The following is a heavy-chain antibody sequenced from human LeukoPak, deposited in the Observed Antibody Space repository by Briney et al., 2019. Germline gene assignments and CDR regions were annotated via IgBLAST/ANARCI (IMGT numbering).Heavy chain of an antibody. V-gene: IGHV4-34*01. D-gene: IGHD6-13*01. J-gene: IGHJ4*02. CDR1: GGSFSGYY. CDR3: VRGFRVRLQLVSTFDY. Sequence: SETLSLTCAVYGGSFSGYYWSWIRQPPGKGLEWIGEINHSGSTNYNPSLKSRVTISVDTSKNQFSLKLSSVTAADTAVYYCVRGFRVRLQLVSTFDYWGQGTLVTVSS. CDR2: INHSGST.